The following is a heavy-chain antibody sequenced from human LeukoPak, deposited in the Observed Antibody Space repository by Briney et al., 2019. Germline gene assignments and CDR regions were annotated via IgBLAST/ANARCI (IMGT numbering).Heavy chain of an antibody. D-gene: IGHD1-26*01. CDR3: ARHSGSYYFDY. CDR2: IYYSGST. J-gene: IGHJ4*02. Sequence: SGTLSLTCTVSGGSISSYYWSWIRQPPGKGLEWIGYIYYSGSTNYNPSLKSRVTISVDTSKNQFSLKLSSVTAADTAVYYCARHSGSYYFDYWGQGTLVTVSS. V-gene: IGHV4-59*08. CDR1: GGSISSYY.